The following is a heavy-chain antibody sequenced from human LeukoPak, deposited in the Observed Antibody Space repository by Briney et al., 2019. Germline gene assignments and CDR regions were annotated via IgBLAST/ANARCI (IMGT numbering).Heavy chain of an antibody. CDR3: ARGGITFGGVIVH. J-gene: IGHJ4*02. CDR1: GFTFSTYN. V-gene: IGHV3-21*01. Sequence: GGSLRLSCAASGFTFSTYNMNWVRQAPGKGLEWVSSIGSGSNYIYYAESLEGRFTISRDNAKNSLYLQINSLRADDTAVYYCARGGITFGGVIVHWGQGTLVTVSS. CDR2: IGSGSNYI. D-gene: IGHD3-16*02.